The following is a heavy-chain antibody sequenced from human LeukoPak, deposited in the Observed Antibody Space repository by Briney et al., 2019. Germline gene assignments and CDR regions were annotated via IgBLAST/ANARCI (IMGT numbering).Heavy chain of an antibody. V-gene: IGHV1-2*02. CDR3: ARDSLMEQQLVSDYYYYMDV. CDR2: INPNSGGT. Sequence: GASVKVSCKASGYTFTGYYMHWVRQAPGQGLEWMGWINPNSGGTNYAQKFQGRVTMTRDTSISTAYMELSRLGSDDTAVYYCARDSLMEQQLVSDYYYYMDVWGKGTTVTVSS. J-gene: IGHJ6*03. D-gene: IGHD6-13*01. CDR1: GYTFTGYY.